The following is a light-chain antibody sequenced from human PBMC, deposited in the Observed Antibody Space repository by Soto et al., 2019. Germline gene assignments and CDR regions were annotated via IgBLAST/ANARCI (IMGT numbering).Light chain of an antibody. CDR1: NSNVGRNF. CDR3: QVWDSSSDHSV. CDR2: NDT. V-gene: IGLV1-47*02. J-gene: IGLJ2*01. Sequence: QSVLTQPPSASGTPGQRISISCSGDNSNVGRNFVFWYQHLPGTAPQLLIYNDTQRPSGVPDRFSGSRSGTSASLAISGLQSGDEADYSCQVWDSSSDHSVFGGGTKLTVL.